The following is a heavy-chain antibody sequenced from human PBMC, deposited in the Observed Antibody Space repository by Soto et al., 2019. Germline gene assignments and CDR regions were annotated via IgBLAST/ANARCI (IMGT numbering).Heavy chain of an antibody. D-gene: IGHD5-12*01. V-gene: IGHV1-69*14. J-gene: IGHJ4*02. CDR1: GATFSSYA. CDR3: VRVVAIPGYPDN. Sequence: QVQLVQSGAEVRQPASSVKVSCKTSGATFSSYAITWVRQAPGHGLEWMGGIVPTVDTSTYAQKFQGRFTITADKFTNTVYMELSSLRSDATAVYYCVRVVAIPGYPDNWGQGTLVTVSS. CDR2: IVPTVDTS.